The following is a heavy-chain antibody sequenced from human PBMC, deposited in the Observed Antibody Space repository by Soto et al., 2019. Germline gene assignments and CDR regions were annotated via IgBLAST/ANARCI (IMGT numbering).Heavy chain of an antibody. CDR2: FYHSGDTKYNPSLT. J-gene: IGHJ4*02. CDR1: GGSISSYS. Sequence: SETLSLTCTVSGGSISSYSWNWIRQPPGKGLEWIGYFYHSGDTKYNPSLTNYNPSLESRVTISADTSKNQFSLKLTSVTAADTAVYYCAREPRQGDRIYYFDSWGRGSLVTVSS. V-gene: IGHV4-59*01. D-gene: IGHD5-12*01. CDR3: AREPRQGDRIYYFDS.